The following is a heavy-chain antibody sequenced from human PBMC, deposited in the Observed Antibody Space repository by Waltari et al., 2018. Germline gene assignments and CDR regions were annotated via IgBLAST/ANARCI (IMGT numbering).Heavy chain of an antibody. D-gene: IGHD1-20*01. Sequence: EVQLVESGGGLVQPGGSLKLSCAASGFTFSGSAMHWVRQASGKGLEWVGRIRSKAKNYATLYSASVKGRFTISRGDSKNTAYLQMNSLKTEDTAVYYCTSDQITPYDSWGQGTLVTVSS. CDR1: GFTFSGSA. J-gene: IGHJ4*02. CDR2: IRSKAKNYAT. CDR3: TSDQITPYDS. V-gene: IGHV3-73*01.